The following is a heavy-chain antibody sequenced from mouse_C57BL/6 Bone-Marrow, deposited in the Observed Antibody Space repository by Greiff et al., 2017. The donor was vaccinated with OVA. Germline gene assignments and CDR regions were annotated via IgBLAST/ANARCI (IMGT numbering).Heavy chain of an antibody. CDR2: IFPGSGST. D-gene: IGHD1-1*01. Sequence: VKLQQSGPELVKPGASVKISCKASGYTFTDYYINWVKQRPGQGLEWIGWIFPGSGSTYYNEKFKGKATLTVDKSSSTAYMLLSSLTSEDSAVYFCARWRYYYGSSSYYFDYWGQGTTLTVSS. J-gene: IGHJ2*01. CDR3: ARWRYYYGSSSYYFDY. V-gene: IGHV1-75*01. CDR1: GYTFTDYY.